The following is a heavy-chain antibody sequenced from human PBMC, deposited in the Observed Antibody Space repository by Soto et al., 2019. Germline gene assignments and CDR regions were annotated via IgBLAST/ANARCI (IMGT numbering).Heavy chain of an antibody. Sequence: QVQLVQSGAEVKKPGASVQVSCKASGYTFTSYGITWVRQAPGQGLEWMGWISAFNGNTNYAQKFQGRVTMTSSTTRSTAYMKLRSLTSDDTAVYYCARGQVRSFDYWGQGTLVTVSS. CDR2: ISAFNGNT. CDR1: GYTFTSYG. D-gene: IGHD3-10*01. V-gene: IGHV1-18*01. J-gene: IGHJ4*02. CDR3: ARGQVRSFDY.